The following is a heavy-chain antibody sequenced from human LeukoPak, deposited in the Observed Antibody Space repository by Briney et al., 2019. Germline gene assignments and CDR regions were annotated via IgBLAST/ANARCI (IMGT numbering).Heavy chain of an antibody. CDR1: GYTFINYA. V-gene: IGHV1-18*01. CDR2: ISAYNGNT. D-gene: IGHD5-12*01. Sequence: ASVKVSCKASGYTFINYAINWVRQAPGQGLEWMGWISAYNGNTNYAQKLQGRATMTTDTSTNTAYMELRGLIFDDTAVYFCARVGDATISPWGGAFDIWGQGTMVTVSS. CDR3: ARVGDATISPWGGAFDI. J-gene: IGHJ3*02.